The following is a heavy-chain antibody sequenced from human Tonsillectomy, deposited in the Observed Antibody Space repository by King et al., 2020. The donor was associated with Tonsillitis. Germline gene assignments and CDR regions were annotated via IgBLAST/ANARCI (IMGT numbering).Heavy chain of an antibody. CDR3: ARDVVDTAIEDGMDV. Sequence: VQLVESGGGVVQPGRSLRLSCAASGFTFSSYGTHWVRQAPGKGLEWVAVIWYDGSNKYYADSVKGRFTISRDNSKNTLYLQMNSLRAEDTAVYYCARDVVDTAIEDGMDVWGQGTTVTVSS. CDR2: IWYDGSNK. D-gene: IGHD5-18*01. CDR1: GFTFSSYG. V-gene: IGHV3-33*01. J-gene: IGHJ6*02.